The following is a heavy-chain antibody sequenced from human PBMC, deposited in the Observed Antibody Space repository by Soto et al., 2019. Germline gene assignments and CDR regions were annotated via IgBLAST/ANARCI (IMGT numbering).Heavy chain of an antibody. V-gene: IGHV4-34*01. CDR1: GGSFSGYY. D-gene: IGHD3-10*01. Sequence: SETLSLTCAVYGGSFSGYYWTWIRQPPGTGLEWIGEINHSGSTNYNPSLKSRVTISVDTSKNQFSLKLTSVTAADTAVYYCARTYYYSSGSYYHHFDYWGQGTLVTVSS. J-gene: IGHJ4*02. CDR3: ARTYYYSSGSYYHHFDY. CDR2: INHSGST.